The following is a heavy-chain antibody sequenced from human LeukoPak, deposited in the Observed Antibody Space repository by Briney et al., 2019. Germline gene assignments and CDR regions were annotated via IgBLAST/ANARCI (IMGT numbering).Heavy chain of an antibody. D-gene: IGHD1-26*01. CDR2: ISGSGGST. CDR1: GFTFSSYA. V-gene: IGHV3-23*01. J-gene: IGHJ4*02. CDR3: AKSPHSGSYYGGFDY. Sequence: GGSLRLSCAASGFTFSSYAMSWVRQAPGKGLEWVSAISGSGGSTYYADSVKGRFTISRDNSKNTLYLQMNGLRAEDTAVYYCAKSPHSGSYYGGFDYWGQGTLVTVSS.